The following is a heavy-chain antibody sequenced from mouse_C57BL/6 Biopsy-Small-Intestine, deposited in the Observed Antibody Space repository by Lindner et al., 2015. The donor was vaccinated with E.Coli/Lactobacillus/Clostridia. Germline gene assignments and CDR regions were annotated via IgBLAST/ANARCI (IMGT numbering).Heavy chain of an antibody. Sequence: SVKVSCKASGYSFTTYATHWMRQAPGQRLEWMGWINVDTGNTQFSQKLQGRISITGDTSASTAYMELSSLRSEDTAVYYCAKEGGGSYGKGGVFDFWGQGTLVTVST. J-gene: IGHJ4*01. CDR1: GYSFTTYA. CDR2: INVDTGNT. D-gene: IGHD1-1*02. CDR3: AKEGGGSYGKGGVFDF. V-gene: IGHV1-66*01.